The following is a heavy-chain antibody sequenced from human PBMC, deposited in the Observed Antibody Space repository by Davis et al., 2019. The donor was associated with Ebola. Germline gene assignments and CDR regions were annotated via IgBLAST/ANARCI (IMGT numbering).Heavy chain of an antibody. Sequence: GESLKISCAASGFTFSSSWMSWVRQAPGKGLEWVANINPDGGEKNYVDSVKGRFTISRDNTKNSLYLQMNSLRADDTAMYYCARPNRGISAGPWGQGTLVTASS. V-gene: IGHV3-7*01. CDR3: ARPNRGISAGP. CDR2: INPDGGEK. CDR1: GFTFSSSW. D-gene: IGHD1-14*01. J-gene: IGHJ5*02.